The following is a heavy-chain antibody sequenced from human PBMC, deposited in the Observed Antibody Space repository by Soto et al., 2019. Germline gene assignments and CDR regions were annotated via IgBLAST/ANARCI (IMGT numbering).Heavy chain of an antibody. J-gene: IGHJ1*01. V-gene: IGHV4-30-4*01. CDR2: IHSSGSI. CDR3: ARDLDGLHDDTSGPFPRPG. CDR1: GGSIRSDDYY. Sequence: SETLSLTCPASGGSIRSDDYYWSWIRQAPGRGLEWIGYIHSSGSIYYNPSLKSRATMSIDTAGNQFSLKVSSVTVADTAVYYCARDLDGLHDDTSGPFPRPGWGQGTLVTVSS. D-gene: IGHD3-22*01.